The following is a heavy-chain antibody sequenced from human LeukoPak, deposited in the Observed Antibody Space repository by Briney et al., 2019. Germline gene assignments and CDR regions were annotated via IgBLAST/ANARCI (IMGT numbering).Heavy chain of an antibody. CDR3: AKGRPHSSGWGTPADF. J-gene: IGHJ4*02. V-gene: IGHV3-30*02. CDR1: GFTFSTSG. D-gene: IGHD6-19*01. CDR2: VPFDGIKK. Sequence: GGSLRLSCAASGFTFSTSGMHWVRQAPVKGLEWVAYVPFDGIKKFYADSVRGRFTISRDNSKNTLYLQLNSLRPDDTAVYYCAKGRPHSSGWGTPADFWGQGTLVTVSS.